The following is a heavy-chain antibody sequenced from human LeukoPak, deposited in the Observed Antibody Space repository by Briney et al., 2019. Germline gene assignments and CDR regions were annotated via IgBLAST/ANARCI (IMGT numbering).Heavy chain of an antibody. Sequence: PSETLSLTCTVSGGSISGYYWSWIRQPPGKGLEWIGYIYYSGSTNYNPSLKSRVTISVDTSKNQFSLKLSSVTAADTAVYYCARDLYSSGWYSMDVWGQGTTVTVSS. J-gene: IGHJ6*02. CDR2: IYYSGST. CDR1: GGSISGYY. V-gene: IGHV4-59*01. D-gene: IGHD6-19*01. CDR3: ARDLYSSGWYSMDV.